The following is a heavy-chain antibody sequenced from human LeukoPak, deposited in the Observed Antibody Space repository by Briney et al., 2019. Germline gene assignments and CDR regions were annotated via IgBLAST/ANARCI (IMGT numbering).Heavy chain of an antibody. V-gene: IGHV4-34*01. CDR3: ARGDVFDI. Sequence: SETLSLTCAVDGGSFSGYYWSWIRQPPGKGLEWIGEINHSGSTNYNPSLESRVTISIDTSKNQFSLKLTSVTAADTAVYYCARGDVFDIWGQGTLVTVSS. CDR1: GGSFSGYY. J-gene: IGHJ3*02. CDR2: INHSGST.